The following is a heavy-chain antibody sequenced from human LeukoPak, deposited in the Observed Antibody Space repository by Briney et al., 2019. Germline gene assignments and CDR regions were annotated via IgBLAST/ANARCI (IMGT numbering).Heavy chain of an antibody. Sequence: PSETLSLTCTVSGGSISSYHWSWIRQPPGKGLEWIGYIYYSGSTNYNPSLKSRVTISVDTSKNQFSLKLSSVTTADTAVYYCARDKVVGWQRRYFDYWGQGTLVTVSS. CDR2: IYYSGST. CDR1: GGSISSYH. CDR3: ARDKVVGWQRRYFDY. D-gene: IGHD2-15*01. V-gene: IGHV4-59*01. J-gene: IGHJ4*02.